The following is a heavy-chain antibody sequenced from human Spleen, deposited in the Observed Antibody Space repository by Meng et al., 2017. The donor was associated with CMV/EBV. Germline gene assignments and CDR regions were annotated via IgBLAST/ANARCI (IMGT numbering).Heavy chain of an antibody. CDR3: ARGRYYGYDYFDY. Sequence: ASGYIFSNYYIRWVRQAPGQGLEWMGRINPDTGSTNSAQKFQGRVTMTRDTSINTVYLEVNRLRSDDTAIYYCARGRYYGYDYFDYWGQGTLVTVSS. J-gene: IGHJ4*02. V-gene: IGHV1-2*06. CDR2: INPDTGST. CDR1: GYIFSNYY. D-gene: IGHD5-12*01.